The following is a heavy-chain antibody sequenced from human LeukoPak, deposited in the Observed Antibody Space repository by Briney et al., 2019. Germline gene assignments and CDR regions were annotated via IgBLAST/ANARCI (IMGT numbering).Heavy chain of an antibody. CDR2: IYTGGSTYYN. D-gene: IGHD2-8*01. V-gene: IGHV4-61*02. CDR1: GGSISSGNYY. CDR3: ARDGGPDNGHGLVY. J-gene: IGHJ4*02. Sequence: KASQTLSLTCTVSGGSISSGNYYWSWIRQPAGKGLEWIGRIYTGGSTYYNNSNPSLKSRVTISVDTSSNQLSLKVTSVTAADTAVYYCARDGGPDNGHGLVYWGQGILVTVCS.